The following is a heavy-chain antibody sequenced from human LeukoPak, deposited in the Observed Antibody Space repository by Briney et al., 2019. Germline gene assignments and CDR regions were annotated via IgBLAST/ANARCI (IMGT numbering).Heavy chain of an antibody. CDR2: IKQDGREK. J-gene: IGHJ4*02. CDR3: ARKAGKMFDY. V-gene: IGHV3-7*01. Sequence: PGGSLRLSRTASGFTFSNYWMTWVRQAPGKGMEWVANIKQDGREKYYVDSVTGRFTISRDNAKNLLFLQMSSLSPEDTAVYYCARKAGKMFDYWGQGTLVTASS. CDR1: GFTFSNYW. D-gene: IGHD6-19*01.